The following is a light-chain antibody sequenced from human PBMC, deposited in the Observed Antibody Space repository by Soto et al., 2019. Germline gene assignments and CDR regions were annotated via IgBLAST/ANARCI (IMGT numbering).Light chain of an antibody. CDR1: QTISSW. CDR2: KAS. J-gene: IGKJ1*01. CDR3: QHYNSYSEA. V-gene: IGKV1-5*03. Sequence: DIQMTQSPSTLSGSVGDRVTITCRASQTISSWLAWYQHKPGKAPKLLIYKASTLKSGVPSRFSGSGSGTEFTLTISSLQPDDFAPYYCQHYNSYSEAFGQGTKVELK.